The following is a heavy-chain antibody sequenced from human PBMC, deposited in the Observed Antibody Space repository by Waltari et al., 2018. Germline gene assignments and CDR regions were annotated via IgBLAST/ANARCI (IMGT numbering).Heavy chain of an antibody. D-gene: IGHD1-1*01. CDR1: GGSFSGYY. J-gene: IGHJ6*03. Sequence: QVQLQQWGAGLLKPSETLSLTCAVYGGSFSGYYWSWIRQPPGKWLAWIGEINHSGSTNYNPSLKSRVTISVDTSKNQFSLKLSSVTAADTAVYYCARGGPWSTSLVYYYYYYYMDVWGKGTTVTVSS. V-gene: IGHV4-34*01. CDR3: ARGGPWSTSLVYYYYYYYMDV. CDR2: INHSGST.